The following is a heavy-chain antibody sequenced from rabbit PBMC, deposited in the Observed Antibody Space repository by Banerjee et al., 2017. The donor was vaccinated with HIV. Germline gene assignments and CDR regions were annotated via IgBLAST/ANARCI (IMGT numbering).Heavy chain of an antibody. D-gene: IGHD8-1*01. Sequence: QEQLVESGGGLVQPEGSLTLTCKASGFDFSSSYWICWVRQAPGKGLEWIACIYVSSGRTYYASWAKGRFTISKTSSTTVTLQMTSLTAADTATYFCARAIFAGSSEYAYGMDLWGPGTLVTVS. CDR1: GFDFSSSYW. CDR3: ARAIFAGSSEYAYGMDL. V-gene: IGHV1S45*01. J-gene: IGHJ6*01. CDR2: IYVSSGRT.